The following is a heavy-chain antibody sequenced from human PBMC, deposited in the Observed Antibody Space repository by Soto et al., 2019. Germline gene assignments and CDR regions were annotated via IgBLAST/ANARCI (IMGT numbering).Heavy chain of an antibody. D-gene: IGHD3-10*01. CDR2: INHSGST. Sequence: PSETLSLTYAVYGGSFSVYYWSWIRQPPGKGLEWIGEINHSGSTNYNPSLKRRVTISVDTSKNQFSLKLSSVTAADTAVYYCARSMVRGVIPYYYYYGMDVWGQGTTVTVSS. V-gene: IGHV4-34*01. J-gene: IGHJ6*02. CDR3: ARSMVRGVIPYYYYYGMDV. CDR1: GGSFSVYY.